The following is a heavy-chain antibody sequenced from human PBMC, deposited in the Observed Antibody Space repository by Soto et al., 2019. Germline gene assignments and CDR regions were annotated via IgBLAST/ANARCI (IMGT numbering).Heavy chain of an antibody. CDR3: ARERSSGYYYDY. CDR1: GGSISSYY. D-gene: IGHD3-22*01. CDR2: LYYSGST. Sequence: PSETLSLTCTVSGGSISSYYWSWIRQPPGKGLEWIGYLYYSGSTNYNPSLKSRVTISVDTSKNQCSLKLSSVTAADTAVYYCARERSSGYYYDYWGQGTLVTVSS. V-gene: IGHV4-59*01. J-gene: IGHJ4*02.